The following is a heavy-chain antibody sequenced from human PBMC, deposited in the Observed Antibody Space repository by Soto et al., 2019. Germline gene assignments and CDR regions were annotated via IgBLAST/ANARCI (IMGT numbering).Heavy chain of an antibody. CDR1: GYTFTSYG. D-gene: IGHD3-10*01. Sequence: ASVKVSCKASGYTFTSYGISWVRQAPGQGLEWMGWISAYNGNTNYAQKLQGRVTMTTDTSTSTAYMELRSLRPDDTAVYYCARDYYGSGSYPLIYGMDVWGQGTTVTVSS. J-gene: IGHJ6*02. V-gene: IGHV1-18*01. CDR2: ISAYNGNT. CDR3: ARDYYGSGSYPLIYGMDV.